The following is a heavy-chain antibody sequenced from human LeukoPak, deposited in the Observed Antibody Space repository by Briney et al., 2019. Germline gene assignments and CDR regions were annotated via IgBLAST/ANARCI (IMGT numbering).Heavy chain of an antibody. D-gene: IGHD3-22*01. Sequence: ASVKVSCKASGYTFTSYYMHWVRQAPGQGLEWMGIINPSGGSTSYAQKLQGRVTMTRDTSTSTVYMELSSLRSEDTAVYYCARGTWADYYDSSGYPDDYWGQGTLVTVSS. CDR3: ARGTWADYYDSSGYPDDY. CDR1: GYTFTSYY. J-gene: IGHJ4*02. V-gene: IGHV1-46*01. CDR2: INPSGGST.